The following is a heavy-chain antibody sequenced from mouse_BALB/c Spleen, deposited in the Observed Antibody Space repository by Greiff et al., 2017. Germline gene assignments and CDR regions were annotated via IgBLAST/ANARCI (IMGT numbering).Heavy chain of an antibody. CDR1: GFNIKDYY. Sequence: EVQLQQSGAELVRPGALVKLSCKASGFNIKDYYMHWVKQRPEQGLEWIGWIDPENGNTIYDPKFQGKASITADTSSNTAYLQLSSLTSEDTAVYYCARSSSSYWFAYWGQGTLVTVSA. V-gene: IGHV14-1*02. CDR3: ARSSSSYWFAY. J-gene: IGHJ3*01. CDR2: IDPENGNT. D-gene: IGHD1-1*01.